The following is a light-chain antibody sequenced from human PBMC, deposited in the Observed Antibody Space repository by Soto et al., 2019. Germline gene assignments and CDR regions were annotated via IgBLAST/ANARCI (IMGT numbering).Light chain of an antibody. CDR3: QQSDSHPIT. Sequence: DIQMTQSPSSLSASVGDRVTITCRASQDISNYLNWYQQRPGKAPKLLIYDASNLERGVPSRFSGTRSGTHFTFAITSLQPEDFATYYWQQSDSHPITFGQGTRLEI. CDR2: DAS. V-gene: IGKV1-33*01. J-gene: IGKJ5*01. CDR1: QDISNY.